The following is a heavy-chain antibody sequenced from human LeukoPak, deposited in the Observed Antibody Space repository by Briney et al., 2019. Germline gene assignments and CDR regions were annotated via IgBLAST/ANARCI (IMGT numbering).Heavy chain of an antibody. V-gene: IGHV4-39*01. CDR1: GGSISSSGYY. CDR3: ARQRSPYSSTSYPDY. Sequence: PSETLSLTCTVSGGSISSSGYYWGWIRQPPGKGLEWIGGIYYSASTFYRPSLKSRVTISVDTSKNQFSLKLTSVTAADTAVYYCARQRSPYSSTSYPDYWGQGTLVTVSS. J-gene: IGHJ4*02. D-gene: IGHD6-13*01. CDR2: IYYSAST.